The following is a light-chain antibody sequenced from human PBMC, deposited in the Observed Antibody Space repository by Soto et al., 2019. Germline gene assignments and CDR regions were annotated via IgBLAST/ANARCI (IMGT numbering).Light chain of an antibody. V-gene: IGKV3-15*01. CDR2: GAS. CDR3: QQYNNWPPKT. CDR1: QSCSSN. Sequence: EIVMTKSPATLSVSPGERATLSCRASQSCSSNLAWYQQKPGQAPRLLIYGASTRATGIPARFSGSGSGTEFTLTISSLQSEDFAVYYCQQYNNWPPKTFGQGTKVDNK. J-gene: IGKJ1*01.